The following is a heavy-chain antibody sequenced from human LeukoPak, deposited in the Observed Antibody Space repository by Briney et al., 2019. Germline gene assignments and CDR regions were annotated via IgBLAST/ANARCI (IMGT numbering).Heavy chain of an antibody. CDR2: INPNSGGT. V-gene: IGHV1-2*02. D-gene: IGHD3-16*02. CDR3: ARGMAYYDYVWGSYRLGY. J-gene: IGHJ4*02. CDR1: GYTFTGYY. Sequence: ASEKVSCKASGYTFTGYYMHWVRQAPGQGLEWMGWINPNSGGTNYAQKFQGGVTMTRDTSISTAYMELSRLRSDDTAVYYCARGMAYYDYVWGSYRLGYWGQGTLVTVSS.